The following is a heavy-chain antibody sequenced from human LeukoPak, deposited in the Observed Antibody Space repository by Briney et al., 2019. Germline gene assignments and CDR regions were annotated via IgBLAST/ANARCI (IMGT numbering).Heavy chain of an antibody. CDR3: ARPRPNSVADTHWYFDL. CDR1: GYTFTGYY. V-gene: IGHV1-2*02. J-gene: IGHJ2*01. Sequence: GASVKVSCKASGYTFTGYYMHWVRQAPGQGLEWMGWINPNSGGTNHAQKFQGRVTMTRDTSISTAYMELSRLRSDDTAVYYCARPRPNSVADTHWYFDLWGRGTLVTVSS. D-gene: IGHD6-19*01. CDR2: INPNSGGT.